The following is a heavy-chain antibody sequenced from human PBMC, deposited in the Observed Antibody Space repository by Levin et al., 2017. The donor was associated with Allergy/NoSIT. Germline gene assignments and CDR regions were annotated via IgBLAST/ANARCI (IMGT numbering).Heavy chain of an antibody. V-gene: IGHV5-51*01. CDR3: AGAADRHYYISGYYPLAY. D-gene: IGHD3-22*01. CDR1: GYKFRSFW. CDR2: IYPGDSHT. J-gene: IGHJ4*02. Sequence: GESLKISCQGSGYKFRSFWIGWVRQMPGKGLEWVGIIYPGDSHTTYSPSFQGHVTISVDESISTAYLQWSGLRASDPAIYYCAGAADRHYYISGYYPLAYWGPGTLVTVSS.